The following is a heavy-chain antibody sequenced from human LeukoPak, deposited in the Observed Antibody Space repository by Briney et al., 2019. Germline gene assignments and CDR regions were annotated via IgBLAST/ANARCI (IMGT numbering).Heavy chain of an antibody. Sequence: PGGSLRLSCAASGFTFSSYSMNWVRQAPGKGLEWVSYFSSSSSTIYYADSVKGRFTISRDNAKNSLYLQMNSLRAEDTALYYCARDERYYYDSSGYPPDDAFDIWGQGTMVTVSS. CDR1: GFTFSSYS. D-gene: IGHD3-22*01. V-gene: IGHV3-48*04. J-gene: IGHJ3*02. CDR2: FSSSSSTI. CDR3: ARDERYYYDSSGYPPDDAFDI.